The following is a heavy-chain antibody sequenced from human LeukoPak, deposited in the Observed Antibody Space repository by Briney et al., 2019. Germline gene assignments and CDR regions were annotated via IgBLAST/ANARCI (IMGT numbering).Heavy chain of an antibody. V-gene: IGHV1-69*01. CDR3: ARVAVAARGPFDP. CDR1: GGTFSSYV. D-gene: IGHD6-19*01. Sequence: SVKVSCKASGGTFSSYVISWVRQAPGQGLEWMGGIIPMFGTANYAEKFQGRVTITADGSTSTAYMELSNLRSEDTAVYYCARVAVAARGPFDPWGQGTLVTVSS. CDR2: IIPMFGTA. J-gene: IGHJ5*02.